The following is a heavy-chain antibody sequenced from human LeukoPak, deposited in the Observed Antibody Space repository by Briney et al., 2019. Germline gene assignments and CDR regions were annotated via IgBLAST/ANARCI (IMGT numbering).Heavy chain of an antibody. V-gene: IGHV1-69*13. CDR1: GGTVSRYP. J-gene: IGHJ5*02. CDR3: ARDRPGRYCSTISCYSASPFDP. Sequence: ASVKVSCKASGGTVSRYPISWVRQAPGQGLEWMGGIIPIFGTANYAQKFQGRVTITADESTSTAYMELSSLRSEDTAVYYCARDRPGRYCSTISCYSASPFDPWGQGTLVTVSS. CDR2: IIPIFGTA. D-gene: IGHD2-2*02.